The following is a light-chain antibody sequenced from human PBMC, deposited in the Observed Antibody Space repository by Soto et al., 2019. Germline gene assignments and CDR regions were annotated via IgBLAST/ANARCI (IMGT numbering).Light chain of an antibody. CDR1: SSDVGGYNY. Sequence: QSALTQPPFASGSPGQSVTISCTGTSSDVGGYNYVSWYQQHPGKAPKLMIYEVSERPSGVPDRFSGSKSSNTASLTVSGLQAEDEADCYCSSYAGSNNFVFGTGTKVTVL. CDR2: EVS. J-gene: IGLJ1*01. CDR3: SSYAGSNNFV. V-gene: IGLV2-8*01.